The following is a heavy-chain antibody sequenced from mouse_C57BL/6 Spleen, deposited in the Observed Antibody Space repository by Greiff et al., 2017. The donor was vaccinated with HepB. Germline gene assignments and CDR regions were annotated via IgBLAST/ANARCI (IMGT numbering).Heavy chain of an antibody. V-gene: IGHV5-17*01. CDR1: GFTFSDYG. D-gene: IGHD2-4*01. CDR3: ASYDYDEWFAY. Sequence: VQLKESGGGLVKPGGSLKLSCAASGFTFSDYGMHWVRQAPEKGLEWVAYISSGSSTIYYADTVKGRFTISRDNAKNTLFLQMTSLRSEDTAMYYCASYDYDEWFAYWGQGTLVTVSA. CDR2: ISSGSSTI. J-gene: IGHJ3*01.